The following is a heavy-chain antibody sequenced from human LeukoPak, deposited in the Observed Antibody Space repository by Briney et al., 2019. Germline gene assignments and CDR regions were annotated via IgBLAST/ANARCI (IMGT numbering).Heavy chain of an antibody. V-gene: IGHV4-34*01. CDR2: INHSGST. D-gene: IGHD4-17*01. Sequence: SETLSLTCAVYGGSFSGYYWSWIRQPPGKGLEWIGEINHSGSTNYNPSLKSRVTISVDTPKNQFSLKLSSVTAADTAVYYCARTGLRRLYFDYWGQGTLVTVSS. J-gene: IGHJ4*02. CDR1: GGSFSGYY. CDR3: ARTGLRRLYFDY.